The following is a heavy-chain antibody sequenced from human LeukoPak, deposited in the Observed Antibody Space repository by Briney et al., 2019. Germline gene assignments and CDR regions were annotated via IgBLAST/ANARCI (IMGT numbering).Heavy chain of an antibody. CDR2: INLDGSVR. CDR1: GSTFSGYW. V-gene: IGHV3-7*01. J-gene: IGHJ4*02. D-gene: IGHD3-22*01. CDR3: ATSDDSSGSD. Sequence: GGSLRLSCAASGSTFSGYWMSWVRQAPGKGLEWVANINLDGSVRHYVDSARGRFTISRDNAKNSLYLQMNILRAEDTALYYCATSDDSSGSDWGQGTLVTVSS.